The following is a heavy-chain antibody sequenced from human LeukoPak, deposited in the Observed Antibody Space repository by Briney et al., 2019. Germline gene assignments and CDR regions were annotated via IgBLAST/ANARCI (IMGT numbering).Heavy chain of an antibody. D-gene: IGHD5-24*01. CDR1: GYTFTSYG. Sequence: ASVKVSCKASGYTFTSYGISWVRQAPGQGLEWMGWISAYNGNTNYAQKLQGRVTMTTDTSTSTAYMELRSLRSDDTAVYYCAREIGQSLPQMATTYYFDYWGQGTLVTVSS. CDR3: AREIGQSLPQMATTYYFDY. CDR2: ISAYNGNT. J-gene: IGHJ4*02. V-gene: IGHV1-18*01.